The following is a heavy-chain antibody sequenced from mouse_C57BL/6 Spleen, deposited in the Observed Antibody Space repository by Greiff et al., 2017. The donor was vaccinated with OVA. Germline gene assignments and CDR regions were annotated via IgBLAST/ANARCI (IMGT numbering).Heavy chain of an antibody. Sequence: QVQLKESGAELARPGASVKLSCKASGYTFTSYGISWVKQRTGQGLEWIGEIYPRSGNTYYNEKFKGKATLTADKSSSTAYMELRSLTSEDSAVYFCARYGSSYWYFDVWGTGTTVTVSS. J-gene: IGHJ1*03. CDR1: GYTFTSYG. CDR2: IYPRSGNT. CDR3: ARYGSSYWYFDV. D-gene: IGHD1-1*01. V-gene: IGHV1-81*01.